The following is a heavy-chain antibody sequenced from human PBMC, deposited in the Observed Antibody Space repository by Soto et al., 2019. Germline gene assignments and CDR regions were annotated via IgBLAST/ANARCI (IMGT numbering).Heavy chain of an antibody. D-gene: IGHD3-9*01. J-gene: IGHJ4*02. V-gene: IGHV2-5*02. CDR1: GFSLSTSGVG. Sequence: QITLKESGPTLVRPTQTLTLTCAFSGFSLSTSGVGVGWIRQPPGKALEWLAVIYWDDSKNYSPSLRSRLTITKDTPTNQVVLTMTNMDPMDTGTYYCAHKGPEDWPLDYWGQGTLVTVPS. CDR2: IYWDDSK. CDR3: AHKGPEDWPLDY.